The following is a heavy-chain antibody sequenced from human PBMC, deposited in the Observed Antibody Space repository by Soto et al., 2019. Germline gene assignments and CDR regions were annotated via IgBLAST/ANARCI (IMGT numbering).Heavy chain of an antibody. Sequence: QVQLVESGGGVVQPGRSLRLSCAASGFTFSIFGMHWVRQPPGKGLEWAAIIWYDGSNAYYADSVRGRFTISRDNSKNTVYLQMNSLRAEDTAVYYCARDKGSSTVVSGISQEGYFDSWGQGTLVTVSS. CDR2: IWYDGSNA. V-gene: IGHV3-33*01. CDR3: ARDKGSSTVVSGISQEGYFDS. D-gene: IGHD6-19*01. J-gene: IGHJ4*02. CDR1: GFTFSIFG.